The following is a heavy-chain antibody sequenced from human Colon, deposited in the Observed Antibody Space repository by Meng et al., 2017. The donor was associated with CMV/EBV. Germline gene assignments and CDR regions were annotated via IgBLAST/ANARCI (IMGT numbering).Heavy chain of an antibody. CDR3: AREFFLDH. J-gene: IGHJ4*02. V-gene: IGHV3-66*02. CDR1: GFAVTEKS. Sequence: GGSLRLSCSVSGFAVTEKSLTWVRQAPGMGLEWIAVIYSGGSTNYADVAKGRFTISTDKSKNTLYLQMNSLTTADTGVYFCAREFFLDHWGQGTVVTVSS. CDR2: IYSGGST. D-gene: IGHD3-10*01.